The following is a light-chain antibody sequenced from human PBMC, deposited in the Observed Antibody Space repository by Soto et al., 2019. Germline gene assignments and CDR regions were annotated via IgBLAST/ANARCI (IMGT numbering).Light chain of an antibody. J-gene: IGLJ3*02. Sequence: QLVLTQPPSASGTPGQRVTISCSGSSSNIGTNTVNWYQQLPGTAPKLLIYTDNQRPSGVPDRFSGSKSGPSASLAISGLQSEDEADYYCSAWDDSLNRFCVFGRGTKVTVL. CDR2: TDN. CDR1: SSNIGTNT. V-gene: IGLV1-44*01. CDR3: SAWDDSLNRFCV.